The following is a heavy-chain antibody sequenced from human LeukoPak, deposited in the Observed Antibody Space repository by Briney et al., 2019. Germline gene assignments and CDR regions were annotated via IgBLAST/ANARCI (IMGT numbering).Heavy chain of an antibody. Sequence: SETLSLTCAVYGGSFSSYYWGWIRQPPGKGLEWIGSIYYSGSTYYNPSLKSRVTISVATSKNQFSLKLSSVTAADTAVYYCARRGAIFGVVSEFDPWGQGTLVTVSS. J-gene: IGHJ5*02. D-gene: IGHD3-3*01. CDR1: GGSFSSYY. CDR3: ARRGAIFGVVSEFDP. V-gene: IGHV4-39*01. CDR2: IYYSGST.